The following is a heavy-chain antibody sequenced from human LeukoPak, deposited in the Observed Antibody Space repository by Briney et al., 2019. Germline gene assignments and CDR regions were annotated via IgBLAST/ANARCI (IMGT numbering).Heavy chain of an antibody. V-gene: IGHV1-8*01. J-gene: IGHJ3*02. CDR2: MNPNSGNT. CDR3: ASITRIGDAFDI. Sequence: ASVKVSCKASGYTFTSYDINWVRQATGQGLEWMGWMNPNSGNTGYAQKFQGRVTMTRNTSISTAYMELSSLRSEDTAVYYCASITRIGDAFDIWGQGTMVTVSS. D-gene: IGHD1-14*01. CDR1: GYTFTSYD.